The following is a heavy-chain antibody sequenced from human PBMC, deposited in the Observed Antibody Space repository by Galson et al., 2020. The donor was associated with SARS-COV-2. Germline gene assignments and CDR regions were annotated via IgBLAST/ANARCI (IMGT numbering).Heavy chain of an antibody. CDR1: GYTFTDYG. V-gene: IGHV1-18*01. Sequence: ASVKVSCKASGYTFTDYGVSWVRLAPGQGLEWMGWISVYNGNTNYAQKVHDRVTMTTDTSTNTAYMELRSLRSDDTAVYYCARDFAPTLFEVVTTPRHWCQGTLVIVSS. D-gene: IGHD3-3*01. J-gene: IGHJ4*02. CDR3: ARDFAPTLFEVVTTPRH. CDR2: ISVYNGNT.